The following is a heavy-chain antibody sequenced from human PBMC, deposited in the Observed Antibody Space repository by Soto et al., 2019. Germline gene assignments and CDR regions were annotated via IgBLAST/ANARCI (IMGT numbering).Heavy chain of an antibody. D-gene: IGHD3-3*01. CDR2: TSYTGST. J-gene: IGHJ4*02. V-gene: IGHV4-31*11. CDR1: GRSISSVGYY. CDR3: ARPNDYWNGYGPFDY. Sequence: SETLSLTCAVSGRSISSVGYYWSWVRLLPGKGLEWIGSTSYTGSTYYNPSLENRLSISLDTSENRFSLRLNSVTAADTAIYYCARPNDYWNGYGPFDYWGQGSLVTSPQ.